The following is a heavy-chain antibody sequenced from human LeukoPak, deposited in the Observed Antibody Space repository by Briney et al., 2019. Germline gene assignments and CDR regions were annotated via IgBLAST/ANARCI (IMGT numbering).Heavy chain of an antibody. CDR3: ARWGTY. CDR1: GGSVSSGTYF. D-gene: IGHD7-27*01. CDR2: IHYSVTT. J-gene: IGHJ4*02. Sequence: PSETLSLTCTVSGGSVSSGTYFWTWVRQPPGKGLEWIGHIHYSVTTNYNPSLKSRVTMSLDASKNQFSLKLTSVTAADTAIYFCARWGTYWGQGILVTVSS. V-gene: IGHV4-61*01.